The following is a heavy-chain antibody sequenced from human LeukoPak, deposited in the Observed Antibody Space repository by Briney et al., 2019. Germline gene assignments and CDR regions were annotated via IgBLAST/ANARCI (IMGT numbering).Heavy chain of an antibody. Sequence: GASVKVSCKVSGYALTELSMHWVRQAPGKGLEWMGGFDPEDGETIYTQKFQGRVTMTEDSSTDTAYMELRSLRSEDTTVYYCATLDQLWFDYWGQGTLVTVSS. D-gene: IGHD5-18*01. CDR2: FDPEDGET. CDR1: GYALTELS. V-gene: IGHV1-24*01. J-gene: IGHJ4*02. CDR3: ATLDQLWFDY.